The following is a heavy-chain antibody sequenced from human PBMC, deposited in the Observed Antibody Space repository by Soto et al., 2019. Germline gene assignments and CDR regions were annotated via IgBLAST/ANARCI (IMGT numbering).Heavy chain of an antibody. CDR3: ARDRGYDAHDYYYNAMDV. V-gene: IGHV3-21*01. Sequence: GSLRLSCISSGFTFRTYTMNWVRQAPGKGLEWVSGIRGFSPYTFYAESVKGRFTISRDNAKNSLYLQMDSLRAEDTAVYYCARDRGYDAHDYYYNAMDVWGQGTTVTVS. CDR1: GFTFRTYT. J-gene: IGHJ6*02. D-gene: IGHD3-10*01. CDR2: IRGFSPYT.